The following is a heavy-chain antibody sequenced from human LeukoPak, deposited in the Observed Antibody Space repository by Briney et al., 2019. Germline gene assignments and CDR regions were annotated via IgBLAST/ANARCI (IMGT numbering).Heavy chain of an antibody. J-gene: IGHJ4*02. CDR1: GGTFSSYT. CDR2: IIPILGIA. V-gene: IGHV1-69*10. Sequence: ASVKVSCKASGGTFSSYTISWVRQAPGQGPEWMGGIIPILGIANYAQKFQGRVTITADKSTSTAYMELSSLRSEDTAVYYCARDQLDRLPFTYYFDYWGQGTLVTVSS. CDR3: ARDQLDRLPFTYYFDY. D-gene: IGHD1-1*01.